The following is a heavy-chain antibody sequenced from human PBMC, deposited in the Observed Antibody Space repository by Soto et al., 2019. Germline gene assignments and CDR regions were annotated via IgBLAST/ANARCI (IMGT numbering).Heavy chain of an antibody. D-gene: IGHD5-12*01. CDR2: ISTYSGDT. V-gene: IGHV1-18*01. CDR3: ARHHGPTTSENWFDP. J-gene: IGHJ5*02. Sequence: ASVKVSCKASGYTFFTYDISWVRQAPGQGLEWMGWISTYSGDTKYAQKFQGRVTMTTDPSTTTAYLGLRILRSDDTAVYYCARHHGPTTSENWFDPWGQGTLVTVSS. CDR1: GYTFFTYD.